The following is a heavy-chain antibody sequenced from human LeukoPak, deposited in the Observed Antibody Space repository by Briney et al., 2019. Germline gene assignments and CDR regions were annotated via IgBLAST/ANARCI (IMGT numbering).Heavy chain of an antibody. V-gene: IGHV1-2*02. CDR1: GYTFTGYY. J-gene: IGHJ4*02. CDR2: INPNSGGT. Sequence: ASVRVSCKASGYTFTGYYMHWVRQAPGQGLEWMGWINPNSGGTNYAQKFQGRVTMTRDTSISTAYMELSRLRSDDTAVYYCARDERYDSSGYPFDYWGQGTLVTVSS. CDR3: ARDERYDSSGYPFDY. D-gene: IGHD3-22*01.